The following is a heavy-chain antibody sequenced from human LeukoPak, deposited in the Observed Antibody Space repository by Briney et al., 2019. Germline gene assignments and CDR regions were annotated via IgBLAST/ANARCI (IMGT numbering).Heavy chain of an antibody. J-gene: IGHJ2*01. CDR3: ARDASDYWFFDL. CDR2: TRNKANSYTT. CDR1: GFTFSDHY. D-gene: IGHD3-3*01. Sequence: PGGSLRLSCAASGFTFSDHYMEWVRQAPGKGLEWVGRTRNKANSYTTEYAASVKGRFTISRDNAKNSLYLQMNSLRAEDTALYYCARDASDYWFFDLWGRGTLVTVSS. V-gene: IGHV3-72*01.